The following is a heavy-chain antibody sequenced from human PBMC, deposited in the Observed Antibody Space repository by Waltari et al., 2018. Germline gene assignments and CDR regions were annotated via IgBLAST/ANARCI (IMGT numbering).Heavy chain of an antibody. CDR1: GFTFSSYS. J-gene: IGHJ6*03. CDR2: ISSSSSYI. CDR3: ATATLRGRSIIYLYYMDV. V-gene: IGHV3-21*01. D-gene: IGHD3-10*01. Sequence: EVQLVESGGGLVKPGGSLRLSCAASGFTFSSYSMNWVRQAPGKGLEWVSSISSSSSYIYYADSVKGRFTISRDNAKNSLYLQMNSLRAEDTAVYYCATATLRGRSIIYLYYMDVWGKGTTVTVSS.